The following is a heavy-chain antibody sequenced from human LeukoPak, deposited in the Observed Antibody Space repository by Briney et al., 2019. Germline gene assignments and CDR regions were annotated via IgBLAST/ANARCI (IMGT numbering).Heavy chain of an antibody. V-gene: IGHV4-34*01. J-gene: IGHJ6*02. Sequence: SETLSLTCAVYGGSFSGYYWSWIRQPPGKGLEGIGEINHSGSTNYNPSLKSRVTISVDTSKNQFSLKLSSVTAADTAVYYCARGYCSGGSCYSRGRYYYYGMDVWGQGTTVTVSS. CDR1: GGSFSGYY. D-gene: IGHD2-15*01. CDR3: ARGYCSGGSCYSRGRYYYYGMDV. CDR2: INHSGST.